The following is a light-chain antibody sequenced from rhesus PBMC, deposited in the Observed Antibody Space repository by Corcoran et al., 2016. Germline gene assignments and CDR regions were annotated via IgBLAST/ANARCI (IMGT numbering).Light chain of an antibody. J-gene: IGKJ4*01. CDR2: EVS. V-gene: IGKV2-104*02. CDR3: MQALEFPLT. Sequence: DIVMTQTPLSLPVTPGEPASISCRSSQSLSDSEAGKTYLDWYLQKPGQSPQLLIYEVSNRASGVPDRFSGSGSDIDFTLKISSVQAGDVVLCYYMQALEFPLTFGEGTKVDIK. CDR1: QSLSDSEAGKTY.